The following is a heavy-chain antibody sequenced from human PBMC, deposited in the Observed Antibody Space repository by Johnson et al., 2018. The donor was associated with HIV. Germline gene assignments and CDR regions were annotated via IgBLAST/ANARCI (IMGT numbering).Heavy chain of an antibody. CDR2: ISYDGSNK. CDR1: GFTFSSYA. D-gene: IGHD6-6*01. CDR3: ARERLVGYSSSAGAFDI. J-gene: IGHJ3*02. Sequence: QVQLVESGGGVVQPGRSLRLSCAASGFTFSSYAMHWVRQAPGKGLAWVAVISYDGSNKYYADSVKGRFTISRDNSKNTLYLQMNSRRAEDTAVYYCARERLVGYSSSAGAFDIWCQGTMVTVSS. V-gene: IGHV3-30-3*01.